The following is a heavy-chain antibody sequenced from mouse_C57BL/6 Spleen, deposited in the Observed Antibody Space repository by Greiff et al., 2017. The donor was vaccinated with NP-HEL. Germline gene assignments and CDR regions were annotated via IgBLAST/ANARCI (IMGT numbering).Heavy chain of an antibody. J-gene: IGHJ2*01. V-gene: IGHV5-9-1*02. D-gene: IGHD2-2*01. CDR3: TREGTYGYDGYYFDY. CDR2: ISSGGDYI. Sequence: DVKLVESGEGLVKPGGSLKLSCAASGFTFSSYAMSWVRQTPEKRLEWVAYISSGGDYIYYADTVKGRFTISRDNARNTLYLQMSSLKSEDTAMYYCTREGTYGYDGYYFDYWGQGTTLTVSS. CDR1: GFTFSSYA.